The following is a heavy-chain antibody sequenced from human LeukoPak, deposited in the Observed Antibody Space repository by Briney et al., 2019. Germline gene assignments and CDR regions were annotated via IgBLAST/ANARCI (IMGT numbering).Heavy chain of an antibody. CDR2: IYDSGST. D-gene: IGHD3-22*01. V-gene: IGHV4-38-2*02. J-gene: IGHJ4*02. CDR3: ARDGSYYYDNSGSPPLDY. Sequence: SSETLSLTCTVSGYSISSGYYWGWIRQPPGKGLEWIGSIYDSGSTYYNPSLKSRVTISVDTSKNQFSLKLSSVTAADTAVYYCARDGSYYYDNSGSPPLDYWGQGTLVTVSS. CDR1: GYSISSGYY.